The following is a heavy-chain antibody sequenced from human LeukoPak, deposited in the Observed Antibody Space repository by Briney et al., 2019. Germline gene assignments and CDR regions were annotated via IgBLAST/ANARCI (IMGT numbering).Heavy chain of an antibody. V-gene: IGHV4-34*01. Sequence: PSETLSLTCAVYGESFSGYYWTWIRQPPGKGLEWIGEINHSGSTNYNPSLKSRVTISVDTSKNQFSLKLSSVTAADTAVYYCARVLYYGSSGYYYSKTKSSFDYWGQGTLVTVSS. CDR3: ARVLYYGSSGYYYSKTKSSFDY. CDR2: INHSGST. D-gene: IGHD3-22*01. CDR1: GESFSGYY. J-gene: IGHJ4*02.